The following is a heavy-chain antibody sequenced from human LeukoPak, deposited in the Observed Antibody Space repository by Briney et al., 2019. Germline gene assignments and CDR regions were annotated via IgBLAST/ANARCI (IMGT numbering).Heavy chain of an antibody. V-gene: IGHV3-11*01. D-gene: IGHD3-16*02. J-gene: IGHJ4*02. CDR3: ASDYVWGSYRF. CDR1: GFTFSDYY. Sequence: GGSLRLSCAASGFTFSDYYMSWIRQAPGKGLEWVSYISSSGSTIYYADSVKGRFTISRDNAKNSLCLQMNSLRAEDTAVYYCASDYVWGSYRFWGQGTLVTVSS. CDR2: ISSSGSTI.